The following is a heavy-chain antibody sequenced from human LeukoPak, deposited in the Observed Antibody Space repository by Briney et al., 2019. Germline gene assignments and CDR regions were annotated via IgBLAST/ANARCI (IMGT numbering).Heavy chain of an antibody. J-gene: IGHJ6*02. CDR1: GFTFSNAW. Sequence: PGGSLRLSCAASGFTFSNAWMNWVRQAPGKGLEWVSAISGSGGSTYYADSVKGRFTISRDNSKNTLYLQMNSLRAEDTAVYYCAKDRGSGGMDVWGQGTTVTVSS. CDR3: AKDRGSGGMDV. V-gene: IGHV3-23*01. CDR2: ISGSGGST. D-gene: IGHD3-10*01.